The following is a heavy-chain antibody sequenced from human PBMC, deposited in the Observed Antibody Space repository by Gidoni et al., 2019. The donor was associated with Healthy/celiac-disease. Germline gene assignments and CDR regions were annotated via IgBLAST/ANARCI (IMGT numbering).Heavy chain of an antibody. J-gene: IGHJ5*02. CDR3: ARGGVEYDSSGYIGTWFDP. Sequence: QVQLQESGPGLVKPSQTLSLTCTVTGGSIRSGDYYWSWIRQPPGKGLEWIGYIYSRGSTYYNPSLKSRVTISVDTSKNQFSLKLSSVTAADTAVYYCARGGVEYDSSGYIGTWFDPWGQGTLVTVSS. D-gene: IGHD3-22*01. V-gene: IGHV4-30-4*01. CDR2: IYSRGST. CDR1: GGSIRSGDYY.